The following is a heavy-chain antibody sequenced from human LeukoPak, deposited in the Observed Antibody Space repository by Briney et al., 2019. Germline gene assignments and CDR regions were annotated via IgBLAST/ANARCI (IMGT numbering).Heavy chain of an antibody. CDR3: ARHPLVTMVRGVDFDY. D-gene: IGHD3-10*01. CDR2: IYPGDSDT. V-gene: IGHV5-51*01. CDR1: GYSFTNYW. J-gene: IGHJ4*02. Sequence: GESLKISCKGSGYSFTNYWIGWVRQMPGKGLEWMGIIYPGDSDTRYSPSFQGQVTISADKSISTAYLQWSSLKASDTAMYYCARHPLVTMVRGVDFDYWGQGTLVTVSS.